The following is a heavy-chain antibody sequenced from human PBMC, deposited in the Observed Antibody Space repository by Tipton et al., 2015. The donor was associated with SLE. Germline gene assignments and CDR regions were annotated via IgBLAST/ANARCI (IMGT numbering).Heavy chain of an antibody. Sequence: GSLRLSCTVSGFTFTRYYMSWIRQAPGKGLEWVSYIGAGGSDTYYADSVKGRFTISRDDAKNSLYLQMNSLRVEDTAVYFCAGDDYASGITWGQGTLVTVSS. CDR1: GFTFTRYY. CDR3: AGDDYASGIT. V-gene: IGHV3-11*06. J-gene: IGHJ5*02. D-gene: IGHD3-10*01. CDR2: IGAGGSDT.